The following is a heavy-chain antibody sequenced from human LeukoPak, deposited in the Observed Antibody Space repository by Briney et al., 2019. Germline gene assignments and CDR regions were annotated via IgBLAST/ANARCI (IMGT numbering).Heavy chain of an antibody. CDR3: ARERVSGSYTYYFDY. D-gene: IGHD1-26*01. Sequence: SETLSLTCTVSGGSISSYYWSWIRQPAGKGLEWIGRIYTSGSTNYNPSLKSRVTISVDTSKNQFSLKLSSVTAADTAVYYCARERVSGSYTYYFDYWGQGTLVTVSS. CDR2: IYTSGST. V-gene: IGHV4-4*07. CDR1: GGSISSYY. J-gene: IGHJ4*02.